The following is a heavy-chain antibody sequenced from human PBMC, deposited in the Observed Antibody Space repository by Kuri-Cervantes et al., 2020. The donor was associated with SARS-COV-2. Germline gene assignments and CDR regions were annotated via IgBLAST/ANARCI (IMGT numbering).Heavy chain of an antibody. CDR1: GFTFSDYS. J-gene: IGHJ4*02. V-gene: IGHV3-48*01. D-gene: IGHD3-16*02. Sequence: GGSLRLSCAASGFTFSDYSMNWVRQAPGKGLEWVSYIGSSSSIIYYADSMKGRFTISRDNAKNSLSLQMNSLRAEDTAVYYCAKAAFTGYTGYRIDWGQGTLVTVSS. CDR2: IGSSSSII. CDR3: AKAAFTGYTGYRID.